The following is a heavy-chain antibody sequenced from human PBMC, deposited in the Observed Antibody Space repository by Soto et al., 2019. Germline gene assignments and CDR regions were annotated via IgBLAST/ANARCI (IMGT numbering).Heavy chain of an antibody. CDR1: GGTFSSYA. V-gene: IGHV1-69*01. J-gene: IGHJ6*02. CDR3: ASTYYDFWSAYYTRYYYYGMDV. Sequence: QVQLVQSGAEVKTPGSSVKVSCKASGGTFSSYAISWVRQAPGQGLEWMGGSIPIFGTANYAQKFQGRVTITPDEATSTAYMELSSLRSDDTAVYYCASTYYDFWSAYYTRYYYYGMDVWGQGTTVTVSS. CDR2: SIPIFGTA. D-gene: IGHD3-3*01.